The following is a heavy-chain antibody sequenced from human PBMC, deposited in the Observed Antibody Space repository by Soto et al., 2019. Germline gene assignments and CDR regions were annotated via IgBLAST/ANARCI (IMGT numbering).Heavy chain of an antibody. D-gene: IGHD1-1*01. Sequence: SETLSLTCTVSGDSIRGSYWAWIRQPPRKGLEWIGSIYYTATTNYNPSLKSRVTISLDTSKKQFSLKLTSVTAADTAVYYCGGGPARTNEYGMDVWGQGTTVTVSS. CDR1: GDSIRGSY. CDR2: IYYTATT. V-gene: IGHV4-59*01. J-gene: IGHJ6*02. CDR3: GGGPARTNEYGMDV.